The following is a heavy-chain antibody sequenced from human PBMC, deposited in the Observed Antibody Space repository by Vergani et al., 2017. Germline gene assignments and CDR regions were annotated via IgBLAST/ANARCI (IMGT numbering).Heavy chain of an antibody. D-gene: IGHD6-6*01. CDR1: GFTSAGYA. V-gene: IGHV3-9*02. J-gene: IGHJ5*02. Sequence: EVQLDASGGGLVLPGRSLRLFCLASGFTSAGYAMHWVRQAPGKGLEWVSGISWYSNSIGYADSVKGRFTLSRDNAKNYLYLQMNRLRAEDTALYYCAKDLGTSSGGGWFDPWGQGTLVTVSS. CDR2: ISWYSNSI. CDR3: AKDLGTSSGGGWFDP.